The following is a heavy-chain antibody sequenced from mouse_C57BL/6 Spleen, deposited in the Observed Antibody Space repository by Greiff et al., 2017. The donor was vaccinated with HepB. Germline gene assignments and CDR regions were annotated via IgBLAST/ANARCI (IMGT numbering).Heavy chain of an antibody. CDR2: ISSGGDYI. J-gene: IGHJ4*01. Sequence: EVHLVESGEGLVKPGGSLKLSCAASGFTFSSYAMSWVRQTPEKRLEWVAYISSGGDYIYYADTVKGRFTISRDNARNTLYLQMSSLKSEDTAMYYCTRGGIYYGNYYYAMDYWGQGTSVTVSS. V-gene: IGHV5-9-1*02. CDR1: GFTFSSYA. CDR3: TRGGIYYGNYYYAMDY. D-gene: IGHD2-1*01.